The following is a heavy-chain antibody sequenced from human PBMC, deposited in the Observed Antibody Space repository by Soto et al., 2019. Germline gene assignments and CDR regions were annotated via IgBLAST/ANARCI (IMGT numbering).Heavy chain of an antibody. Sequence: SQPLSLTCAISGDSVSSNSAAWNWIRQSPSRGLEWLGRTYYRSKWYNDYAVSVKSRITINPDTSKNQFSLQLNSVTPEDTAVYYCARTSSSSRDYYYGMDVWGQGTTVTVSS. CDR3: ARTSSSSRDYYYGMDV. V-gene: IGHV6-1*01. D-gene: IGHD6-6*01. CDR1: GDSVSSNSAA. CDR2: TYYRSKWYN. J-gene: IGHJ6*02.